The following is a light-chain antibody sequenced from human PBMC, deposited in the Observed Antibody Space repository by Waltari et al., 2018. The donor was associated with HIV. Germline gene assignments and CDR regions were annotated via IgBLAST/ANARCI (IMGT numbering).Light chain of an antibody. CDR3: QHLNNYPLFT. CDR2: GAS. CDR1: QDMSSY. J-gene: IGKJ3*01. V-gene: IGKV1-9*01. Sequence: DIQLTQSPSFLSASVGDRVPITCRASQDMSSYVAWYQQKPGRAPKLLIYGASTLQNGVPPRFSGSGSGTEYTLTIRSLQPDDFATYYCQHLNNYPLFTFGPGTKVDVK.